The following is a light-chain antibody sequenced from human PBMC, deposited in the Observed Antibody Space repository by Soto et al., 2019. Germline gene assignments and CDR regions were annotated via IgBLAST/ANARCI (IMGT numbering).Light chain of an antibody. CDR2: EVS. CDR1: QSLLHITGETF. Sequence: DVVMTQTPLSLSVAPGQPASISCKSSQSLLHITGETFLFWYLQKPGQSPQLLIYEVSTRVSGLPDRVRGSGSGTDFPLDISQVETDNVGSYSCMQSTQLPYTFGQGTRLGIE. CDR3: MQSTQLPYT. V-gene: IGKV2D-29*02. J-gene: IGKJ5*01.